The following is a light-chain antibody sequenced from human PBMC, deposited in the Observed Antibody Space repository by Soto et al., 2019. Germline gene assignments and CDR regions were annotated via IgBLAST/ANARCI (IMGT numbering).Light chain of an antibody. CDR3: SSYTSSSTYV. V-gene: IGLV2-14*01. Sequence: QSALTQPASLSGSPGQSITISCTGTSSDVGGYNYVSWYQQHPGKVPKLMIYDVTNRPSGISNRFSASKSGNTASLTISGLQAEDEADYYCSSYTSSSTYVFGTGTKVTVL. CDR2: DVT. J-gene: IGLJ1*01. CDR1: SSDVGGYNY.